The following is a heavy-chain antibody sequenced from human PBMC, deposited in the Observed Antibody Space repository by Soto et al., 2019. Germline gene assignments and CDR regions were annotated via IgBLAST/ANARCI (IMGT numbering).Heavy chain of an antibody. V-gene: IGHV4-4*07. D-gene: IGHD2-8*01. CDR3: AREGGCPHHYFDF. J-gene: IGHJ4*02. CDR2: IYTSGST. Sequence: SETLSLTCSVSGGSISSYYWSWIRQPAGKGLEWIGHIYTSGSTNYNPSLKSRVTMSVDTSKNQFSLKLSSVTAADTAVYYCAREGGCPHHYFDFWGQGTLVTVSS. CDR1: GGSISSYY.